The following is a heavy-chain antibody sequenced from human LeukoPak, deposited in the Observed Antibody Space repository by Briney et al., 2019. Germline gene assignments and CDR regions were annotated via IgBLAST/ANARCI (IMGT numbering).Heavy chain of an antibody. V-gene: IGHV3-48*03. CDR1: GFTFSSYE. CDR3: AREGRSFFFEY. CDR2: ISSSGGTI. Sequence: GGSLRLSCAASGFTFSSYEMNWVRQAPRKGLEWVSYISSSGGTIYYADSVKGRFSISRDNAKNSLYLQMDSLRAEDTAVYYCAREGRSFFFEYWGQGILVTVST. J-gene: IGHJ4*02. D-gene: IGHD1-26*01.